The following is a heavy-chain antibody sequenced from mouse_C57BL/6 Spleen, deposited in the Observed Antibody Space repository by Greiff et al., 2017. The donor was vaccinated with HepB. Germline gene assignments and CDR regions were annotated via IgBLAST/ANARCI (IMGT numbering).Heavy chain of an antibody. V-gene: IGHV1-64*01. Sequence: QVQLQQPGAELVKPGASVKLSCKASGYTFTSYWMHWVKQRPGQGLEWIGMIHPNSGSTNYNEKFKSKATLTVDKSSSTAYMQLSSLTSEDSAVYYCARRGYYEDYAMDDWGQGTSVTVSS. CDR2: IHPNSGST. D-gene: IGHD2-3*01. CDR3: ARRGYYEDYAMDD. J-gene: IGHJ4*01. CDR1: GYTFTSYW.